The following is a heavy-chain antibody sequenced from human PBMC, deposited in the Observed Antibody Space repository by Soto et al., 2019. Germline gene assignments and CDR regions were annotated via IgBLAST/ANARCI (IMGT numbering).Heavy chain of an antibody. CDR2: MSAYNGNT. J-gene: IGHJ4*02. CDR3: ARSYDSSGYDRY. Sequence: QVQLVQSGAEVKKPGASVKVSCKASGYTFTSYGISWVRQAPGQGMEWLGWMSAYNGNTNYAQQVHGRVTMTTDTPTSTAYMELRSRRSDDTAVYYCARSYDSSGYDRYWGQGTLVTVSS. CDR1: GYTFTSYG. V-gene: IGHV1-18*01. D-gene: IGHD3-22*01.